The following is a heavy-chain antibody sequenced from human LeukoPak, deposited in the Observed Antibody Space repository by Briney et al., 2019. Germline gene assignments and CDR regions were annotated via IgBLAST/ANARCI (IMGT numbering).Heavy chain of an antibody. D-gene: IGHD6-19*01. CDR2: ISNDGSNK. V-gene: IGHV3-30*18. J-gene: IGHJ4*02. Sequence: GSLRLSCAASGFTFSSYGMHWVRQAPGKGLEGVAVISNDGSNKHYGDSVKGRFTISRDNSKNTLYLQMDSLRGEDTAVYYCAKKGDSSGWFYYFDYWGQGTLVTVSS. CDR3: AKKGDSSGWFYYFDY. CDR1: GFTFSSYG.